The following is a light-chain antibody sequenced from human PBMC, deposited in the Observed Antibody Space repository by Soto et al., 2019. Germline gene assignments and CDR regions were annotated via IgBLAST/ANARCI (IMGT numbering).Light chain of an antibody. CDR2: GAS. CDR3: QQYNAWPMYS. CDR1: QSVYNK. V-gene: IGKV3-15*01. J-gene: IGKJ2*01. Sequence: EIVMTQSPATLSVSPGERATLSCRASQSVYNKFAWYQQRPGQAPRLLIYGASTRATGIPARFSGGGSGPEFSLTISSLQSEDFAVYYCQQYNAWPMYSFGQGTRLEIK.